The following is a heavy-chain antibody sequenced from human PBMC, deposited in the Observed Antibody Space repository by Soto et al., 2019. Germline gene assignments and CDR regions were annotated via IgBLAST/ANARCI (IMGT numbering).Heavy chain of an antibody. CDR1: GVSISSSSYY. CDR3: ARSGHHYDFWPLGWFDP. Sequence: SETLSLTCPVSGVSISSSSYYWSWIRQPPGKGLEWIGYIYYSGSTNYNPPLKSRVTISVDTSKNQFSLKLSSVTAADTAVYYCARSGHHYDFWPLGWFDPWGQGTLVTVSS. CDR2: IYYSGST. D-gene: IGHD3-3*01. J-gene: IGHJ5*02. V-gene: IGHV4-61*05.